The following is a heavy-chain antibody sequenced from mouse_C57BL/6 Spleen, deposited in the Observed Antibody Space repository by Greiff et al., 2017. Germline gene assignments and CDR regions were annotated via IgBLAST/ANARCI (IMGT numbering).Heavy chain of an antibody. CDR3: TRWDTTVVLDY. J-gene: IGHJ2*01. CDR1: GYTFTDYE. V-gene: IGHV1-15*01. CDR2: IDPETGGT. Sequence: QVQLQQSGAELVRPGASVTLSCKASGYTFTDYEMHWVKQTPVHGLEWIGAIDPETGGTADNQKFKGKAILTADKSSSTAYMELRSLTSEDSAVYYCTRWDTTVVLDYWGQGTTLTVSS. D-gene: IGHD1-1*01.